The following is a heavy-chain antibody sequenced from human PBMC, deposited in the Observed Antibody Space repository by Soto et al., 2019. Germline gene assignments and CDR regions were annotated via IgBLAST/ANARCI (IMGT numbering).Heavy chain of an antibody. D-gene: IGHD3-10*01. Sequence: EVQLVESGGGLVQPGGSLRLSCAASGFTFSNYWMHWVRQAPGKGLVWGSRINGDGTGTNYADSVKGQFTISRDNAKNTLYLQMNSLRAEDTAVYYCGRGASGSYRLDYWGQGTLVTVSS. CDR2: INGDGTGT. CDR3: GRGASGSYRLDY. V-gene: IGHV3-74*01. CDR1: GFTFSNYW. J-gene: IGHJ4*02.